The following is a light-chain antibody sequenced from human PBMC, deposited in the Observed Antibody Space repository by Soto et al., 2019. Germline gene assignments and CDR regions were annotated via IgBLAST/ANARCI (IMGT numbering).Light chain of an antibody. V-gene: IGLV2-23*02. CDR2: EVT. J-gene: IGLJ2*01. CDR3: CSYAASNTLI. CDR1: SSNVGSYDL. Sequence: QSALTQPASVSGSPGQSMTISCTGTSSNVGSYDLVSWYQQHPGKAPKLLIYEVTKRPSGVSNRFSGSKSGNTASLTISGLQAEDEADYACCSYAASNTLIFGGGTKLTVL.